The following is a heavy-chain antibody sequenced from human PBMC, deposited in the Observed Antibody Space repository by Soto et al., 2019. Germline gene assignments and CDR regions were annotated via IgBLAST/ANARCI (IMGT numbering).Heavy chain of an antibody. Sequence: SETLSLTCAVYGGCLSSYYLSRMRQPPKPGLDWIGEINHSGSTNSNPSLKSRVTISVDTSKNQFSLKLSSVTAADTAVYYCARVAVAGSHLPFTTQPRGYYGMDVWGQGTTVS. V-gene: IGHV4-34*01. CDR3: ARVAVAGSHLPFTTQPRGYYGMDV. CDR2: INHSGST. J-gene: IGHJ6*02. D-gene: IGHD6-19*01. CDR1: GGCLSSYY.